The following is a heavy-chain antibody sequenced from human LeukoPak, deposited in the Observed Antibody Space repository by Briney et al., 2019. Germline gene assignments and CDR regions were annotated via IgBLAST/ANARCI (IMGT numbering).Heavy chain of an antibody. CDR2: VHYSGNT. D-gene: IGHD6-13*01. Sequence: SETLSLTCTVSGGSISSYYWSWIRQPPGRALEWIGYVHYSGNTNYNPSLKSRVAMSVDTSKNQFSLKLISVTAADTALYYCVGWQQLLFDYWGQGTLVTVSS. CDR3: VGWQQLLFDY. CDR1: GGSISSYY. J-gene: IGHJ4*02. V-gene: IGHV4-59*01.